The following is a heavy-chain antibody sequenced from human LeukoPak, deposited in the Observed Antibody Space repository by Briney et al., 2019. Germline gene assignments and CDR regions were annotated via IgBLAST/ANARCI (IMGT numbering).Heavy chain of an antibody. CDR3: AKVNQKMADLDY. CDR2: ISGSGGST. Sequence: PGGSLRLSCAASGFTFSSYSMNWVRQAPGKGLEWVSAISGSGGSTYYADSVKGRFTISRDNSKNTLYLQMNSLRAEDTAVYYCAKVNQKMADLDYWGQGTLVTVSS. V-gene: IGHV3-23*01. D-gene: IGHD5-24*01. J-gene: IGHJ4*02. CDR1: GFTFSSYS.